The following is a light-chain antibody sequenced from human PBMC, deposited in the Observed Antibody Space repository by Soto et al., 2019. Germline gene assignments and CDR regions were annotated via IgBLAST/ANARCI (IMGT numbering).Light chain of an antibody. CDR3: QQADSFPYT. CDR1: QLIGKW. V-gene: IGKV1-12*01. J-gene: IGKJ2*01. Sequence: DIRMTQSPSFVSASVGDRVTITCQASQLIGKWVAWYQQRPGTAPKVLIYAASSLQSGVPSRFSGSGFGTDFTLTISSLQPEDFATYYCQQADSFPYTFGQGTKLEIK. CDR2: AAS.